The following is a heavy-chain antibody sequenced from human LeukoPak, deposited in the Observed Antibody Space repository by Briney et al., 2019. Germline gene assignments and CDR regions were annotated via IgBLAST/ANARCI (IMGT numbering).Heavy chain of an antibody. CDR3: VGHDGSGSYYAGWVDY. CDR2: IYYSGGT. Sequence: PAETLSLTCTVSGGSISSYYWSWIRQPPGKGLEWIGYIYYSGGTNYNPSLKSRVTISVDTSKNQLSLRLSSVTAADTAVYYCVGHDGSGSYYAGWVDYWGQGTLVTVSS. D-gene: IGHD1-26*01. J-gene: IGHJ4*02. CDR1: GGSISSYY. V-gene: IGHV4-59*08.